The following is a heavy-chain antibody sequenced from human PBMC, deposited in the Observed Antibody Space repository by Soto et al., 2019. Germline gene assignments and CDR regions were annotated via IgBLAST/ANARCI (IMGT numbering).Heavy chain of an antibody. CDR3: ARAGGDYNYHGMGV. Sequence: QVQLVQSGAEVRKPGSSVKVSCKASGVTFNSYTFSWVRQAPGQGLEWMGRIIPILDITYYAQKFQGRVTITADRSTSTAYMQLSNRRSEDPAVYYCARAGGDYNYHGMGVWGKGTTVTVSS. CDR1: GVTFNSYT. D-gene: IGHD3-16*01. J-gene: IGHJ6*04. CDR2: IIPILDIT. V-gene: IGHV1-69*02.